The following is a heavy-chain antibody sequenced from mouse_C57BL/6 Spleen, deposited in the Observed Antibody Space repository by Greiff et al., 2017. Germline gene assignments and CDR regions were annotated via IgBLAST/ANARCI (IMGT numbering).Heavy chain of an antibody. J-gene: IGHJ4*01. D-gene: IGHD1-1*01. CDR1: GFSLTSYG. Sequence: VQGVESGPGLVQPSQSLSITCTVSGFSLTSYGVHWVRQSPGKGLEWLGVIWRGGSTDYNAAFMSRLSITKDNSKSQVFFKMNSLQADDTAIYYCAKNKITTVVAGDAMDYWGQGTSVTVSS. V-gene: IGHV2-5*01. CDR3: AKNKITTVVAGDAMDY. CDR2: IWRGGST.